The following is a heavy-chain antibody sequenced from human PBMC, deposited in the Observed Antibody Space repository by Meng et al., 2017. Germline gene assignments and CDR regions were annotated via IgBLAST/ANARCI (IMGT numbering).Heavy chain of an antibody. CDR3: AIGRFGELLVAYNWFDP. D-gene: IGHD3-10*01. Sequence: QWLRVPSLTALKNPGAPVKGPYNVSGYTFTSYEINWVRQATGQGLEWMGWMNPNSGNTGYAQKFQGRVTITRNTSISTAYMELSSLRSEYTAVYYCAIGRFGELLVAYNWFDPWGQGTLVTVSS. J-gene: IGHJ5*02. CDR1: GYTFTSYE. CDR2: MNPNSGNT. V-gene: IGHV1-8*03.